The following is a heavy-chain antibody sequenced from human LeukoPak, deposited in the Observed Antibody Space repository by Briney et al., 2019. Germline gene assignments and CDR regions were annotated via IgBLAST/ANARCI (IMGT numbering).Heavy chain of an antibody. V-gene: IGHV1-2*02. Sequence: ASVKVSCKASGYTFTGYYMHWVRQAPGQGLEWMGWINPNSGGTNYAQKLQGRVTMTTDTSTSTAYMELRSLRSDDTAVYYCARDFRYCSGGSCYSGGYWGQGTLVTVSS. CDR1: GYTFTGYY. D-gene: IGHD2-15*01. J-gene: IGHJ4*02. CDR3: ARDFRYCSGGSCYSGGY. CDR2: INPNSGGT.